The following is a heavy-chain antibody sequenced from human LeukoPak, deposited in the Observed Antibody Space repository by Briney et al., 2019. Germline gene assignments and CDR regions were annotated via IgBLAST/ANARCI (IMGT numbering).Heavy chain of an antibody. CDR2: TYYRSKWYN. CDR3: AREYLGGYLIY. Sequence: SQTVSLTCAISGDSVSSNTAAWTWIWQSPSRGLEWLGRTYYRSKWYNDYEVSVKSRITINPDTSKNQFSLQLNSVTPEDTAVYYCAREYLGGYLIYWGQGTLVTVSS. CDR1: GDSVSSNTAA. D-gene: IGHD3-16*02. V-gene: IGHV6-1*01. J-gene: IGHJ4*02.